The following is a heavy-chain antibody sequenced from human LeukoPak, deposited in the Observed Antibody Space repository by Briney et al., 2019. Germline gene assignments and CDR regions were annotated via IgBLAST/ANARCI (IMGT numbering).Heavy chain of an antibody. CDR2: ISTSSSYI. CDR1: GFTFSSYS. CDR3: ARDLKAGVVWGSYRQIYYMDV. Sequence: GGSLRLSCAASGFTFSSYSMSWVRQAPGKGLEWVSSISTSSSYIYYADSVKGRFTTSRDNAKNSLYLQMNRLRAEDTAVYYCARDLKAGVVWGSYRQIYYMDVWGKGTTVTISS. V-gene: IGHV3-21*01. D-gene: IGHD3-16*02. J-gene: IGHJ6*03.